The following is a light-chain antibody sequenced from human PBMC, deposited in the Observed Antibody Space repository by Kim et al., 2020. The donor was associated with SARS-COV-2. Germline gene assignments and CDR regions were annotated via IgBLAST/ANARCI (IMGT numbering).Light chain of an antibody. J-gene: IGKJ2*01. CDR1: QDISSY. CDR2: AAS. V-gene: IGKV1-9*01. CDR3: QHLHSYPYT. Sequence: DIQLTQSPSFLSASVGDRVTITCRASQDISSYLAWYQEKPGKVPKVLIYAASTLQSGVPSRFSGSGSGTEFTLTISSLQPEDFATYYCQHLHSYPYTFGQGTKLEI.